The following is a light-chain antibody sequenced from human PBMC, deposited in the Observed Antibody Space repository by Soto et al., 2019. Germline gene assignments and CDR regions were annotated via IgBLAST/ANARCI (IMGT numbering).Light chain of an antibody. CDR3: CSYAGSSYV. V-gene: IGLV2-11*01. J-gene: IGLJ1*01. CDR1: SSDVGGYNY. CDR2: DVS. Sequence: QSALTQPRSVSGSPGQSVTISCTGTSSDVGGYNYVSWYQQHPGEAPKLMIYDVSKRPSGVPDRFSGSKSGNTASLTISGLQAEDEADYCCCSYAGSSYVSGTGTKLTVL.